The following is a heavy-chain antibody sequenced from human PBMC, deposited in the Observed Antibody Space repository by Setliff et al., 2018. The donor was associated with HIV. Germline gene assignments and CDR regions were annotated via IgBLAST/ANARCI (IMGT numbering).Heavy chain of an antibody. D-gene: IGHD6-13*01. CDR1: GYTFTSYG. CDR2: ISAYNGIP. V-gene: IGHV1-18*01. CDR3: ARSTDSSSFDY. J-gene: IGHJ4*02. Sequence: ASVKVSCKASGYTFTSYGISWVRQAPGQGLEWMGWISAYNGIPNYAQKFQGRVSITADKSAITAYMELSSLRSEDTAVYYCARSTDSSSFDYWGQGTLVTVSS.